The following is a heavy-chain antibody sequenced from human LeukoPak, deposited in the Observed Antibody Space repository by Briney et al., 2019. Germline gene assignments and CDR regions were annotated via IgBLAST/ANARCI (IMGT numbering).Heavy chain of an antibody. CDR3: ARVTGYVIEDYFDY. CDR1: GGSISSYY. CDR2: IYYSGST. D-gene: IGHD3-22*01. Sequence: PSETLSVTCTVSGGSISSYYWSWIRQPPGKGLEWIGYIYYSGSTNYNPSLKSRVTISVDTSKNQFSLKLSSVTAADTAMYYCARVTGYVIEDYFDYWGQGTLVTVSS. J-gene: IGHJ4*02. V-gene: IGHV4-59*01.